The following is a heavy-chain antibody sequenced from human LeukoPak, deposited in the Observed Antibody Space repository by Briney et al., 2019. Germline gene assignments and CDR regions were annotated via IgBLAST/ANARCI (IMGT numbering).Heavy chain of an antibody. CDR2: ISAYNGNT. CDR3: ARDLRYCSSTSCYTRPSY. CDR1: GYTFTSYG. V-gene: IGHV1-18*01. D-gene: IGHD2-2*02. Sequence: ASVKDSCKASGYTFTSYGISWVRQAPGQGLEWMGWISAYNGNTNYAQKLQGRVTMTTDTSTSTAYMELRSLRSDDTAVYYFARDLRYCSSTSCYTRPSYWGQGTLVTVSS. J-gene: IGHJ4*02.